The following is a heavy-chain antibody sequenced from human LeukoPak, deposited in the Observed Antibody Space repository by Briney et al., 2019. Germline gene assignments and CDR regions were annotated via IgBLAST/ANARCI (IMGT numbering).Heavy chain of an antibody. V-gene: IGHV1-18*01. D-gene: IGHD2-15*01. CDR2: ISAYNGNT. CDR3: ARGLAATFGYAFDI. CDR1: GYTFTSYG. J-gene: IGHJ3*02. Sequence: ASVKVSCKASGYTFTSYGISWVRQAPGQGLEWMGWISAYNGNTNHAQKLQGRVTMTTDTSTSTAYMELRSLRSDDTALYYCARGLAATFGYAFDIWGQGTMVTVSS.